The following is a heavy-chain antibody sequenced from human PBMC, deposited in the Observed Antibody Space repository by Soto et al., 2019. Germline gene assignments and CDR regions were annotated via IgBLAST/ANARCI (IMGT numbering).Heavy chain of an antibody. CDR1: GGSISSSSYY. CDR2: IYYSGST. D-gene: IGHD5-18*01. CDR3: SRRLLPTRGYSYGRYYGMDV. Sequence: SETLSLTCTVSGGSISSSSYYWGWIRQPPGKELEWIVSIYYSGSTYYNQTLKSRVTISVDTSKNQFSLNLSSVTAADTAVYYCSRRLLPTRGYSYGRYYGMDVWGQGTTVTVSS. J-gene: IGHJ6*02. V-gene: IGHV4-39*01.